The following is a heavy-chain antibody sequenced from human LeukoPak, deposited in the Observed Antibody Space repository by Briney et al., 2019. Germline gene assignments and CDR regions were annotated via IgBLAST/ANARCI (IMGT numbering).Heavy chain of an antibody. D-gene: IGHD2-21*02. CDR2: ISSSGSTI. Sequence: GGSLRLSCAASGFTLSDYYMSWLRQAPGKGLEWASYISSSGSTIYYPDSVKGGFTISRDNAKNSLFLQMNSLRAEDTAVYYCAKLTTAVESWGQGTLVTVSS. CDR1: GFTLSDYY. CDR3: AKLTTAVES. V-gene: IGHV3-11*01. J-gene: IGHJ4*02.